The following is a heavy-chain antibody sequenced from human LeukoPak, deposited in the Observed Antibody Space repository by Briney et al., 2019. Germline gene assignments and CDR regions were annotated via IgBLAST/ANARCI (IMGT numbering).Heavy chain of an antibody. Sequence: GGSLRLSCAASGFTFSSYSMNWVRQAPGKGLEWISYISTSGSTIHYADSVRGRFTISRDNAKNSLLLQMNTLRAEDTAVYFCARSYSGGDHWGQGTLVTVSS. CDR3: ARSYSGGDH. CDR1: GFTFSSYS. CDR2: ISTSGSTI. V-gene: IGHV3-48*01. D-gene: IGHD4-4*01. J-gene: IGHJ4*02.